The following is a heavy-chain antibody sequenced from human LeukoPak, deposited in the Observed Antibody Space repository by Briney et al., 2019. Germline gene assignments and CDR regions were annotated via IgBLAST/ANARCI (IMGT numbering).Heavy chain of an antibody. CDR3: ARAHPTSGSYYGRAFDI. CDR1: GYSFTSYW. D-gene: IGHD1-26*01. CDR2: IYPGDSDT. V-gene: IGHV5-51*01. Sequence: GESLKISCKGSGYSFTSYWIGWVRQMPGKGLEWMGIIYPGDSDTRYSPSFQGQVTISADKSISTAYLQWSSLKASDTAMYYCARAHPTSGSYYGRAFDIWGQGTMVTVSS. J-gene: IGHJ3*02.